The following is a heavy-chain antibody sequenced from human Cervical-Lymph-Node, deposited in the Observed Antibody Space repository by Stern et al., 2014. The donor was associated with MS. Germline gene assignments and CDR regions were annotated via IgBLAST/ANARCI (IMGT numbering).Heavy chain of an antibody. D-gene: IGHD6-13*01. CDR2: IYHSGGA. Sequence: QVQLQESGPGLVTPSATLSLTCTVSGVSISSSYWTWVRQPPGKGLEWIGYIYHSGGATYNPSLKSRVTMSVDTSRSQFSLKLSSVTAADTAVYYCARDVGMDSWGQGTLVTVSS. CDR3: ARDVGMDS. V-gene: IGHV4-59*01. J-gene: IGHJ5*01. CDR1: GVSISSSY.